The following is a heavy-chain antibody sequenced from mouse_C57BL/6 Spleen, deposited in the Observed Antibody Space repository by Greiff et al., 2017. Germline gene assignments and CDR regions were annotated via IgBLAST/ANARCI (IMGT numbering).Heavy chain of an antibody. CDR3: ASYGYDDAMDY. CDR2: INPSSGYT. D-gene: IGHD2-2*01. V-gene: IGHV1-4*01. CDR1: GYTFTSYT. J-gene: IGHJ4*01. Sequence: VQLQQSGAELARPGASVKMSCKASGYTFTSYTMHWVKQRPGQGLEWIGYINPSSGYTKYNQKFKDKATLTADKSSSTAYMQLSSLTSEDSAVYYCASYGYDDAMDYWGQGTSVTVSS.